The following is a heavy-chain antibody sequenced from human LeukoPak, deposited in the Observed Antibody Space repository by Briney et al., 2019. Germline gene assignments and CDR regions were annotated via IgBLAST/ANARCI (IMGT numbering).Heavy chain of an antibody. CDR1: GFTFRIYW. Sequence: GGSLRLSCAASGFTFRIYWMSWVRQAPGKGPEWVATIKENESKEYYADSVKGRFTISRDNAKNSLYLQMNSLGGEDTAVYYCARTGAGLRNYYMDVWGKGTTVIVSS. CDR3: ARTGAGLRNYYMDV. J-gene: IGHJ6*03. V-gene: IGHV3-7*01. CDR2: IKENESKE.